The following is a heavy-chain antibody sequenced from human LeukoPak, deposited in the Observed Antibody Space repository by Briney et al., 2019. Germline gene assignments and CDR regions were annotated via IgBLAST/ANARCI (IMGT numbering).Heavy chain of an antibody. CDR3: AKDIVEAGLLFAY. CDR1: GFTFSDYY. V-gene: IGHV3-11*01. CDR2: MSGGGGDI. D-gene: IGHD3-16*02. J-gene: IGHJ4*02. Sequence: PGGSLRLSCAASGFTFSDYYMGWIRQAPGKGLEGVSYMSGGGGDIFYADSVKGRFTISRDNAKNSLYLQMNSLRAEDTAVYYCAKDIVEAGLLFAYWGQGTLVTVSS.